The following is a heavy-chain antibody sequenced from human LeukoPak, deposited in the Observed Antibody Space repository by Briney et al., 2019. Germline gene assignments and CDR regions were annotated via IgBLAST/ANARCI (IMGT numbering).Heavy chain of an antibody. D-gene: IGHD6-6*01. Sequence: SETLSLTCAVYGGSFNGYYWSWIRQPPGKGLEWLGEINHSGSTNYNASLKSRVTISVDTSKKQFSLILNSITAADTAVYYCARASLEPYFSSSEGYYFAMDVWGQGTTVTVSS. V-gene: IGHV4-34*01. CDR3: ARASLEPYFSSSEGYYFAMDV. CDR2: INHSGST. CDR1: GGSFNGYY. J-gene: IGHJ6*02.